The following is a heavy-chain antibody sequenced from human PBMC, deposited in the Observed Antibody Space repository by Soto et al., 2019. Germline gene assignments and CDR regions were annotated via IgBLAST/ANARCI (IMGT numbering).Heavy chain of an antibody. V-gene: IGHV4-59*01. CDR2: VFYGGT. D-gene: IGHD3-16*01. J-gene: IGHJ4*02. Sequence: QVHLQESGPGLVQPSETLSLTCSVSGRSMSSNYWSWIRQSQDKGLEWLGYVFYGGTDYNTSLWGRVSMSVQTSKRPFSLKLTSVTVADTAVYYCASYRGALYFESWGPGILVTVSA. CDR1: GRSMSSNY. CDR3: ASYRGALYFES.